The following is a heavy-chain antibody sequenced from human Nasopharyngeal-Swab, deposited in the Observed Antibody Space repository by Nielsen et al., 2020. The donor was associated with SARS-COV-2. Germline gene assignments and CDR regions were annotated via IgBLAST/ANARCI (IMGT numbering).Heavy chain of an antibody. CDR3: ARNIVVVPAAILYYYYAMDV. Sequence: ASVKVSCKASGYTFTSYYMHWVRQAPGQGLEWMGIINPTVGSTTYAQKFQGRVTMTRDTSTSTVYMELSSLRSEDTVVYYCARNIVVVPAAILYYYYAMDVWGQGTTVTVSS. D-gene: IGHD2-2*01. V-gene: IGHV1-46*01. CDR1: GYTFTSYY. CDR2: INPTVGST. J-gene: IGHJ6*02.